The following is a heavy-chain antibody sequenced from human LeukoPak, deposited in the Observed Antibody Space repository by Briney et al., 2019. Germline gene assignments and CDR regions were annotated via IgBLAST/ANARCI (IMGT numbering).Heavy chain of an antibody. J-gene: IGHJ4*02. D-gene: IGHD1-7*01. Sequence: GASVKVSCKVSGYTLTELSMHWVRQAPGIGLEWMGGFDPEDGETIYAQKFQGRVTMTEDTSTDTAYMELSSLRSEDTAVYYCAAGGLTGTPRFDYWGQGTLVTVSS. V-gene: IGHV1-24*01. CDR1: GYTLTELS. CDR3: AAGGLTGTPRFDY. CDR2: FDPEDGET.